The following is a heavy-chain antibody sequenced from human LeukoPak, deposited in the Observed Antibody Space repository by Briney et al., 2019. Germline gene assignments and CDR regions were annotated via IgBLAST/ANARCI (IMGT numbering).Heavy chain of an antibody. D-gene: IGHD3-16*01. V-gene: IGHV1-69*04. J-gene: IGHJ4*02. Sequence: SVKVSCKASGGTFSSYAISWVRQAPGQGLEWMGRIIPILGIANYAQKFQSRVTITADKSTSTAYMELSSLRSEDTAVYYCARADPGMGEFDYWGQGTLVTVSS. CDR1: GGTFSSYA. CDR3: ARADPGMGEFDY. CDR2: IIPILGIA.